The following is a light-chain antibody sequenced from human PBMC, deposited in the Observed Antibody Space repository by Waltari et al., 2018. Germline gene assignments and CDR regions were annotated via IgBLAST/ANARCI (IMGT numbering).Light chain of an antibody. CDR1: QSVISSY. CDR2: GAS. J-gene: IGKJ2*01. CDR3: QHYGSSPPFYT. Sequence: IVLTQSPGTLSLSPGERATLSCRASQSVISSYLAWYQQRPGQAPRLLIYGASNRATGIPDRFSGSGSGTDFTLTISRLEPEDFAVYYCQHYGSSPPFYTFGQGTKLEIK. V-gene: IGKV3-20*01.